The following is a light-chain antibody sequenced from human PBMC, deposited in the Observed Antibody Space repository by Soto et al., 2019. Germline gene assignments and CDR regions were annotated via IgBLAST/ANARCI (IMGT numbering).Light chain of an antibody. CDR3: QQVNGYPFT. V-gene: IGKV1-9*01. J-gene: IGKJ4*01. Sequence: DIQLTQAPSFLSASVGDTVTITCRASQAISTSLAWYQQKPAMAPKLLIYAASTLHSGVPSRFSGGGSETEFTLTIRGLQPEDFATYSCQQVNGYPFTFGGGTKVDIK. CDR2: AAS. CDR1: QAISTS.